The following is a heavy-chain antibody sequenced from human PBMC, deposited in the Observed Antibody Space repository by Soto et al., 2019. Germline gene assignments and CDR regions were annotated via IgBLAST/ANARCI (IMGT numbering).Heavy chain of an antibody. CDR3: ARELMAVIPIENYYGMDV. V-gene: IGHV1-69*06. CDR1: GGTFSSYA. D-gene: IGHD4-4*01. Sequence: QVQLVQSGAEVQKPGSSMKVSCKTSGGTFSSYAISWVRQAPGQGLEWMGGIIPIFGTTNYAQKSQGRVTLTADKSTSTGYTELTSLRSEDTAVYYCARELMAVIPIENYYGMDVWGKETTVTVSS. CDR2: IIPIFGTT. J-gene: IGHJ6*04.